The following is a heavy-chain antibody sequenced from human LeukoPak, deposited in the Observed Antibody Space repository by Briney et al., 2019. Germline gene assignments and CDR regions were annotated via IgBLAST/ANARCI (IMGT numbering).Heavy chain of an antibody. D-gene: IGHD6-19*01. Sequence: PGASLRLSCAASGFTFSTYAMSWVRQAPAKGLEWVSGVSGSGGSTYYADSVQGRFTIARDISKNTLYLQMNSLRVEDTAVYYCARASGGRGVAVASNDYWGQGTLVTVSS. CDR1: GFTFSTYA. CDR2: VSGSGGST. CDR3: ARASGGRGVAVASNDY. V-gene: IGHV3-23*01. J-gene: IGHJ4*02.